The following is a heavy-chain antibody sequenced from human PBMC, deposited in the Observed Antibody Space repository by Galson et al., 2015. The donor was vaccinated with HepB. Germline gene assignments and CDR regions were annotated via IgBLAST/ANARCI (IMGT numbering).Heavy chain of an antibody. D-gene: IGHD2-15*01. V-gene: IGHV3-30-3*01. CDR1: GFTFSSYA. CDR2: ISYDGSNK. CDR3: ARGGLLRREYYFDY. J-gene: IGHJ4*02. Sequence: SLRLSCAASGFTFSSYAMHWVRQAPGKGLEWVAVISYDGSNKYYADSVKGRFTISRDNSKNTLYLQMNSLRAEDTAVYYCARGGLLRREYYFDYWGQGTLVTVSS.